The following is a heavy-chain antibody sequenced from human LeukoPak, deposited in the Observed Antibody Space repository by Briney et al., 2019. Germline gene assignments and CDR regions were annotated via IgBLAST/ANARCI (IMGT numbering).Heavy chain of an antibody. Sequence: GGSLRLSCAATGFTLSSYYMNWVRQAPGKGLEWVSYISSSSTTIYYADSVKGRFTISRDNAQNSLYLQMHSLRREDTAVFYCSRAEAYHLNWFDPWGQGTLVTVSS. CDR1: GFTLSSYY. D-gene: IGHD1-14*01. V-gene: IGHV3-48*01. CDR2: ISSSSTTI. CDR3: SRAEAYHLNWFDP. J-gene: IGHJ5*02.